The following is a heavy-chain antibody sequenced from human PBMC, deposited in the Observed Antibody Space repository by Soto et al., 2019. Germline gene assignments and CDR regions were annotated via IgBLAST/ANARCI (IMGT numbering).Heavy chain of an antibody. CDR1: GYSFAIYY. CDR2: INTSGGST. CDR3: ARVLKEDSESYYDYDMGV. Sequence: LLKRSCKTSGYSFAIYYIHWLRQARGKGLEWMGVINTSGGSTNYAQKFQGRVTMTREMSTSTVYMELSSLTSEDTAVYYCARVLKEDSESYYDYDMGVCAQGTTVTGSS. V-gene: IGHV1-46*01. J-gene: IGHJ6*01. D-gene: IGHD2-8*02.